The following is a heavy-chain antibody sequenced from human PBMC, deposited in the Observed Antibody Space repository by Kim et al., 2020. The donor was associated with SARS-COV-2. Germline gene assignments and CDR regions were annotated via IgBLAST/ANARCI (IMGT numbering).Heavy chain of an antibody. CDR3: ARDEAKKQRREGWLEL. CDR1: GFTFSYYS. V-gene: IGHV3-21*01. D-gene: IGHD6-25*01. CDR2: ISSTSTYI. Sequence: GGSLRLSCAASGFTFSYYSMNWVRQAPGKGLEWVSSISSTSTYIYYAGSVKGRFTISRDNAKNSLYLQMNSLRAEDTAVYYCARDEAKKQRREGWLELWGQEPLVTVSS. J-gene: IGHJ5*02.